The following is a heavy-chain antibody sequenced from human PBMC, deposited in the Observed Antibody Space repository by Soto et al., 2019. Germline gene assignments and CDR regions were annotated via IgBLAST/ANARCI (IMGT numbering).Heavy chain of an antibody. J-gene: IGHJ4*02. CDR1: GYTFTSYG. Sequence: QVQLVQSGAEVKKPGASVKVSCKASGYTFTSYGISWVRQAPGQGLEWMGWISAYNGNTNYAQKLQGRGTMTTDTSTSTAYMELRSLRSDDTAVYYCARATSGVYSSSWDDYWGQGTLVTVSS. CDR2: ISAYNGNT. CDR3: ARATSGVYSSSWDDY. D-gene: IGHD6-13*01. V-gene: IGHV1-18*04.